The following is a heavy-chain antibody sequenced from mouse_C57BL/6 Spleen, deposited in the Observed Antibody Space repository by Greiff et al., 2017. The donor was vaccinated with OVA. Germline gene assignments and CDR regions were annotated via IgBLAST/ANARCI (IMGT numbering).Heavy chain of an antibody. J-gene: IGHJ1*03. CDR3: ARTSSSYWYFDV. CDR1: GFTFSDYY. V-gene: IGHV5-12*01. CDR2: ISNGGGST. Sequence: EVKLVESGGGLVQPGGSLKLSCAASGFTFSDYYMYWVRQTPEKRLEWVAYISNGGGSTYYPDTVKGRFTISRDNAKNTLYLQMSRLKSEDTAMYYCARTSSSYWYFDVWGTGTTVTVSS. D-gene: IGHD1-1*01.